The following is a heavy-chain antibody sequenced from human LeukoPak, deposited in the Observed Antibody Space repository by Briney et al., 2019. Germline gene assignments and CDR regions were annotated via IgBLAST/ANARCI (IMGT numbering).Heavy chain of an antibody. CDR1: EFTFSSYA. V-gene: IGHV3-64*02. Sequence: GGSLRLSCAASEFTFSSYAMHWVRQAPGKGLEYVSGINRNGESTYYVDSVKGRFTISRDNSKNTLYLQMNSLRAEDTAVYYCAKDRADWGLWFGYFDYWGQGTLVTVSS. J-gene: IGHJ4*02. CDR3: AKDRADWGLWFGYFDY. CDR2: INRNGEST. D-gene: IGHD3-10*01.